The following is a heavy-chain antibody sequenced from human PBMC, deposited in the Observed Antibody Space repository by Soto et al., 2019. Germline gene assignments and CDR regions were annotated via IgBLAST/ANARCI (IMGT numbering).Heavy chain of an antibody. J-gene: IGHJ5*02. CDR3: TRQVDTAMVTLGADP. V-gene: IGHV3-73*01. D-gene: IGHD5-18*01. Sequence: PGGSLRLSCAASGFTFSGSAMHWVRQASGKGLEWVGRIRSKANSYATAYAASVKGRFTISRDDSKNTAYLQMNSLKTEDTAVYYCTRQVDTAMVTLGADPWGQGTLVTVSS. CDR1: GFTFSGSA. CDR2: IRSKANSYAT.